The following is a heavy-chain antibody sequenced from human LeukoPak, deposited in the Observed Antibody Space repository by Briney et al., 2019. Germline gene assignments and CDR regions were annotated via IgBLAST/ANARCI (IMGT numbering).Heavy chain of an antibody. V-gene: IGHV2-5*02. CDR1: GFSLSTSGVA. CDR3: AHKHLTAAGDGFDV. Sequence: SGPTLVNPTETLTLTCLFSGFSLSTSGVAVGWIRQPPGKALEWLALIYWEDTERYSPSLKTRLSISKDTSKNQVVLKMTNMDPVDTATYYCAHKHLTAAGDGFDVWGQGTMVTVSS. D-gene: IGHD3-3*02. CDR2: IYWEDTE. J-gene: IGHJ3*01.